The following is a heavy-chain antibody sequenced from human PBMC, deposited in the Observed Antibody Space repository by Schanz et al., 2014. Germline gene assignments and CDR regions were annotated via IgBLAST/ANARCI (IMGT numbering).Heavy chain of an antibody. V-gene: IGHV4-4*02. D-gene: IGHD3-10*01. CDR1: GGSISSSNW. CDR3: ARDGGAYSGSGSYYNWFDP. J-gene: IGHJ5*02. Sequence: QVQLQESGPGLVKPSGTLSLTCAVSGGSISSSNWWNWVRQSPGKGLEWIGEIHHRGSTNYNPSLKSRVSISVDKSKNQFSLRLTSVTAADTAVYYCARDGGAYSGSGSYYNWFDPWGQGTLVTVSS. CDR2: IHHRGST.